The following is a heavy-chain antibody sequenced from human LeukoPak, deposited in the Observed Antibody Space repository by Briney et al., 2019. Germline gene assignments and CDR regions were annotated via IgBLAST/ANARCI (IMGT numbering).Heavy chain of an antibody. J-gene: IGHJ4*02. CDR3: ARGINYYGSGSYYNVFGY. CDR1: GYTFTSYD. Sequence: ASVKVSCKASGYTFTSYDINWVRQATGQGLEWMGWMNPNSGNTGYAQKFQGRVTMTRNTSISTAYMELSSLRSEDTAVYYCARGINYYGSGSYYNVFGYWGQGTLVTVSS. V-gene: IGHV1-8*01. CDR2: MNPNSGNT. D-gene: IGHD3-10*01.